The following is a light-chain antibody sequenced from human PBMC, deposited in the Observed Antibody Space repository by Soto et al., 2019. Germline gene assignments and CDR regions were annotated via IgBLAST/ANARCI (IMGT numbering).Light chain of an antibody. CDR1: QGIGNA. J-gene: IGKJ1*01. Sequence: AIQLTQSPSSLSASVGDRVTLSCLASQGIGNASGWYQQKPGKPPKVLIYGASNLQSGVPPRFSGSGSGTDFTLAISSLQPEDSATYYCLQDINYPWTFGQGTKVDIK. V-gene: IGKV1-6*01. CDR3: LQDINYPWT. CDR2: GAS.